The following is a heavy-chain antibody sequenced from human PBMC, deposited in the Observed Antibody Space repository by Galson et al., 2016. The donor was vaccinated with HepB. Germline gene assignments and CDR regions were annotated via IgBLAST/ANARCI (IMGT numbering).Heavy chain of an antibody. D-gene: IGHD3-22*01. Sequence: QSGAEVKKPGESLRISCKGSGYSFTGYWISWVRQMPGKGLEWMGRIDPSDSYTNYSPSFQGHVTISADKSISTAYLQWSSLKASDTAMYYCARLGYYESSGYYGPGGDWGQATLVTCSS. CDR2: IDPSDSYT. CDR1: GYSFTGYW. V-gene: IGHV5-10-1*01. J-gene: IGHJ4*02. CDR3: ARLGYYESSGYYGPGGD.